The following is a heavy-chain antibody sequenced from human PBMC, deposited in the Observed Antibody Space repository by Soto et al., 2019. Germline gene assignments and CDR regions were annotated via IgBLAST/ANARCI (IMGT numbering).Heavy chain of an antibody. D-gene: IGHD3-10*01. CDR1: GYTFTSYG. CDR2: ISAYNGST. CDR3: VMDGSGSYYNVKDYYYGMDV. V-gene: IGHV1-18*01. Sequence: ASVKVSCKASGYTFTSYGISWVRQAPGQGLEWMGWISAYNGSTNYAQKLQGRVTMTTDTSTSTAYMELRSLRSDDTAVYYCVMDGSGSYYNVKDYYYGMDVWGQGTTVTVSS. J-gene: IGHJ6*02.